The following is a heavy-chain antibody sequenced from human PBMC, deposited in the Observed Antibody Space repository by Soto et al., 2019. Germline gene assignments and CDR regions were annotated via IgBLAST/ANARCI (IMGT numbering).Heavy chain of an antibody. CDR1: GGSISSGGYY. CDR3: ARGASRFGESLDY. Sequence: QVQLQESGPGLVKPSQTLSLTCTVSGGSISSGGYYWSWIRQHPGKGLEWIGYIYYSGSTYYNPSLKSRVTIPVDTSKSQFSLKLSSVTAADTAVYYCARGASRFGESLDYWGQGTLVTVSS. D-gene: IGHD3-10*01. V-gene: IGHV4-31*03. CDR2: IYYSGST. J-gene: IGHJ4*02.